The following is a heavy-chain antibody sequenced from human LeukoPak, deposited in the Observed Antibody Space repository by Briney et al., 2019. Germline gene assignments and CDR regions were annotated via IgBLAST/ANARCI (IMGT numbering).Heavy chain of an antibody. J-gene: IGHJ4*02. CDR2: IYYSGST. V-gene: IGHV4-59*08. CDR1: GGSISSYY. Sequence: SETLSLTCTVSGGSISSYYWSWIRQPPGKGLEWIGYIYYSGSTNYNPSLKSRVTISVDTSKNQFSLKLTSVTAADTAVYYYARHRTIFGVVYYHWGQGTLVTVSS. D-gene: IGHD3-3*01. CDR3: ARHRTIFGVVYYH.